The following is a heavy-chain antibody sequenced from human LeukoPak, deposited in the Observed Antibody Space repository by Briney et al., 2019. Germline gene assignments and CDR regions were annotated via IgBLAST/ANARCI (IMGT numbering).Heavy chain of an antibody. Sequence: GESLEISCKGSGYSFTSYWIGWVRQMPGKGLEWMGIIYPGDSDTRYSPSFQGQVTISADKSINTAYLQWSSLKASDTAMYYCARHSGIRGRYDFWSGYSPLDYWGQGTLVTVSS. CDR1: GYSFTSYW. CDR2: IYPGDSDT. D-gene: IGHD3-3*01. J-gene: IGHJ4*02. V-gene: IGHV5-51*01. CDR3: ARHSGIRGRYDFWSGYSPLDY.